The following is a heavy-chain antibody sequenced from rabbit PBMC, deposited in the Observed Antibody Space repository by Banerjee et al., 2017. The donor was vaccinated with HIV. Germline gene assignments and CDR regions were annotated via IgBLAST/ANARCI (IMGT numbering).Heavy chain of an antibody. V-gene: IGHV1S40*01. D-gene: IGHD4-2*01. CDR2: INSNTGNT. CDR1: GFSFSSSDY. Sequence: QSLEESGGDLVKPGASLTLTCTASGFSFSSSDYMCWVRQAPGKGLEWIACINSNTGNTVYASWAKGPFTISKTSSTTVTLQMTSLTAADTATYFCARDPGSYFNLWGPGTLVTVS. J-gene: IGHJ4*01. CDR3: ARDPGSYFNL.